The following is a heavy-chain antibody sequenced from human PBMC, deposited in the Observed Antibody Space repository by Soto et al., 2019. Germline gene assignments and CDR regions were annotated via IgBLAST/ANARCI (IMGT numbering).Heavy chain of an antibody. Sequence: QVQLVESGGGVVQPGRSLRLSCAASGFTFSSYGMHWVRQAPGKGLDWVAVISYDGSNKYYADSVKGRFTISRDNSKNTLYLQMNSLRAEDTAVYYCAKDRILPDTAMEYFDYWGQGTLVTVSS. J-gene: IGHJ4*02. CDR1: GFTFSSYG. CDR3: AKDRILPDTAMEYFDY. D-gene: IGHD5-18*01. CDR2: ISYDGSNK. V-gene: IGHV3-30*18.